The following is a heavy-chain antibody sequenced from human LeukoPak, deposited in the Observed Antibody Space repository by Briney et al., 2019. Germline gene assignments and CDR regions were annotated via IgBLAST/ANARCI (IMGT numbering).Heavy chain of an antibody. CDR1: GYTFTSYG. CDR3: ARDPRSHDSGYDSGMGFFDY. J-gene: IGHJ4*02. D-gene: IGHD5-12*01. Sequence: ASVKVSCKASGYTFTSYGISWVRQAPGQGLEWMGGIIPIFGTANYAQKFQGRVTITADKSTSTAYMELSSLRSEDTAVYYCARDPRSHDSGYDSGMGFFDYWGQGTLVTVSS. V-gene: IGHV1-69*06. CDR2: IIPIFGTA.